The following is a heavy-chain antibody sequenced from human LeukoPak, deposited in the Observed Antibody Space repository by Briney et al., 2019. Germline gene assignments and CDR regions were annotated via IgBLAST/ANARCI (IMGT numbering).Heavy chain of an antibody. J-gene: IGHJ6*03. D-gene: IGHD2/OR15-2a*01. CDR2: IKQDGSEK. Sequence: GRSLRLSCAASGFTFSTYWMNWVRQAPGKGLEWVANIKQDGSEKYHVDSVKGRFAISRDNAKNSLCVQMNSLRAEDTAVYYCARATFDLYYYYYMDVWGKGTTVTVSS. V-gene: IGHV3-7*01. CDR1: GFTFSTYW. CDR3: ARATFDLYYYYYMDV.